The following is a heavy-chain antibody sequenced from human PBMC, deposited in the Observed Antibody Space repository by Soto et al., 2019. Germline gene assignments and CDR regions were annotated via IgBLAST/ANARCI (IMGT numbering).Heavy chain of an antibody. Sequence: ASVKVSCKASGYTFTSYAMHWVRQAPGQRLEWMGWINAGNGNTKYSQKFQGRVTITRDTSASTAYMELSSLRSEDTAVYYCAREVFIPDITIFGVVTAGGMDVWGQGTTVTVSS. D-gene: IGHD3-3*01. J-gene: IGHJ6*02. CDR3: AREVFIPDITIFGVVTAGGMDV. CDR1: GYTFTSYA. V-gene: IGHV1-3*01. CDR2: INAGNGNT.